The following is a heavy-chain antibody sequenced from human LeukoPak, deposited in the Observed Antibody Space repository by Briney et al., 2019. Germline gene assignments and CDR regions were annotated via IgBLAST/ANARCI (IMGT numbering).Heavy chain of an antibody. J-gene: IGHJ4*02. CDR1: GYTFTSYD. D-gene: IGHD1-26*01. Sequence: ASVKVSCKASGYTFTSYDINWVRQATGQGLEWMGWMNPNSGNTGYAQKFQGRVTMTRDTSISTAYMELSRLRSDDTAVYYCARDKLVGPTIFDCWGQGTLVTVSS. CDR2: MNPNSGNT. CDR3: ARDKLVGPTIFDC. V-gene: IGHV1-8*01.